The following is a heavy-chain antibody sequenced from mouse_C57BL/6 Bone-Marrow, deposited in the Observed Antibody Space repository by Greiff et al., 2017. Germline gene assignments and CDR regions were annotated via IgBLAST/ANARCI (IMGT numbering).Heavy chain of an antibody. J-gene: IGHJ2*01. D-gene: IGHD2-12*01. Sequence: QVQLQQPGAELVMPGASVKLSCKASGYTFTSYWMHWVQQRPGQGLEWIGEIDPSDSFPNYNQKFKGKSPLTVDKSSSTAYMQLSSLTSADSAVYYCARSYPDYWGQGTTLTVSS. CDR2: IDPSDSFP. CDR1: GYTFTSYW. V-gene: IGHV1-69*01. CDR3: ARSYPDY.